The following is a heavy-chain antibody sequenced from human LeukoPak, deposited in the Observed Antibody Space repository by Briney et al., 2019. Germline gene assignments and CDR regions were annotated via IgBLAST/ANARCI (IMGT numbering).Heavy chain of an antibody. J-gene: IGHJ6*03. Sequence: GGSLRLSCAASGFTFSYYSINWVRQAPGKGLEWISYISGRGGTINYADSVKGRFTISRDNAKNSLFLQMNSLRAEDAAVYYCARDRVIDTAKIGKFYNYHMDVWGKGTTVTVSS. CDR2: ISGRGGTI. V-gene: IGHV3-48*04. CDR1: GFTFSYYS. CDR3: ARDRVIDTAKIGKFYNYHMDV. D-gene: IGHD5-18*01.